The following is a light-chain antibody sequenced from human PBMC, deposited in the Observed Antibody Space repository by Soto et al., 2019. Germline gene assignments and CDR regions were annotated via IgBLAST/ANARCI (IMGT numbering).Light chain of an antibody. CDR2: RIY. CDR3: QQYDNFPQT. CDR1: EALGRNY. J-gene: IGKJ1*01. Sequence: ETLLTQSPGTLSLSPGERATLSCRASEALGRNYLAWYQQKPGQAPRLLIHRIYIRAAGIPDRFTGSASGTDFTLTISRLGPEDFAVYYCQQYDNFPQTFGQGTKVDIK. V-gene: IGKV3-20*01.